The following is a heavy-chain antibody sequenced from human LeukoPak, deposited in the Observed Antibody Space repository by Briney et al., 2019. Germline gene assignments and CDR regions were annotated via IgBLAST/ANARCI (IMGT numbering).Heavy chain of an antibody. CDR1: GGSISRSDW. D-gene: IGHD6-13*01. CDR3: ARVWGAAGTSHFDY. J-gene: IGHJ4*02. V-gene: IGHV4-4*02. Sequence: PSGTLSLTCAVSGGSISRSDWWSWVRQPPGKGLEWIGEIYHSGSSKYNPSLKSRVTISVDKSKNQFSLQLTSVTAADTAVYYCARVWGAAGTSHFDYWGQGTLVTVPS. CDR2: IYHSGSS.